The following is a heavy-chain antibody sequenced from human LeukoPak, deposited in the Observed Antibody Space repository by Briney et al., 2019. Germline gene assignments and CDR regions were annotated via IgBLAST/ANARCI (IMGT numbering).Heavy chain of an antibody. Sequence: SETLSLTCAVYGGSFSGYYWSWIRQPPGKGLEWIGEINHSGSTNYNPSLKSRVTISVDSSKNQFSLKLSSVTAADTAVYYCAIATKYNWNDQSNWFDPWGQGTLVTVSS. J-gene: IGHJ5*02. CDR1: GGSFSGYY. D-gene: IGHD1-1*01. V-gene: IGHV4-34*01. CDR3: AIATKYNWNDQSNWFDP. CDR2: INHSGST.